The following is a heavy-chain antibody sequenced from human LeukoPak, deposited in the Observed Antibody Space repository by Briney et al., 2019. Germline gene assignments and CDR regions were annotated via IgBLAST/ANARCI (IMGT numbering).Heavy chain of an antibody. CDR3: ARDSKAAGLYHYYYYMDV. CDR1: GFTLSSNY. J-gene: IGHJ6*03. CDR2: IYSGGST. V-gene: IGHV3-66*02. D-gene: IGHD6-13*01. Sequence: GGSLSLSCAVSGFTLSSNYMSWVRQAPGRGLEWVSVIYSGGSTYYADSVKGRFTISRDNSKNTLYLQMNSLRAEDTAVYYCARDSKAAGLYHYYYYMDVWGKGTTVTVSS.